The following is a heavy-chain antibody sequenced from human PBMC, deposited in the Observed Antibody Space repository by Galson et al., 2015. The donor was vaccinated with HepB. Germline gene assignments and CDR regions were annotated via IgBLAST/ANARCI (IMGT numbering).Heavy chain of an antibody. CDR2: IATGNTHM. CDR3: ARDLSTSRRAYDI. V-gene: IGHV3-21*01. J-gene: IGHJ3*02. D-gene: IGHD2-2*01. CDR1: GSRFSDFS. Sequence: SLRLSCAASGSRFSDFSMNWVRQAPGKGLEWVSFIATGNTHMKYAESVKGRFTISRDDAKNSLYLQMSSLRAEDTAIYYCARDLSTSRRAYDIWGQGTLVTVSS.